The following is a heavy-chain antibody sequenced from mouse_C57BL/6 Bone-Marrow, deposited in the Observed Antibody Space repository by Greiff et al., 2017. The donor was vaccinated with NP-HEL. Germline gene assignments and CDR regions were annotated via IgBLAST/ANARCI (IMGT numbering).Heavy chain of an antibody. V-gene: IGHV5-15*01. D-gene: IGHD2-3*01. CDR2: ISNLAYSI. CDR1: GFTFSDYG. J-gene: IGHJ4*01. CDR3: ARLRWLLDYAMDY. Sequence: DVHLVESGGGLVQPGGSLKLSCAASGFTFSDYGMAWVRQAPRKGPEWVAFISNLAYSIYYADTVTGRFPISRENAKNTLYLEMSSLRSEDTAMYYCARLRWLLDYAMDYWGQGTSVTVSS.